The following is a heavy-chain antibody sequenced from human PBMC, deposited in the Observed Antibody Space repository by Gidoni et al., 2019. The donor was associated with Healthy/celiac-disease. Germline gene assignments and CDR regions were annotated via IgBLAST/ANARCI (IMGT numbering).Heavy chain of an antibody. CDR1: GYTFTGYY. V-gene: IGHV1-2*02. Sequence: QVRLVQSWAEVQQPGASVQVSCKASGYTFTGYYMHWVRQAPGQGLEWMGWINPNSGGTNYAQKLQGRGTMTRDTSISTAYMELSRLRSDDTAVYYCARGSNTMVRGKIDYWGQGTLVTVSS. D-gene: IGHD3-10*01. CDR2: INPNSGGT. CDR3: ARGSNTMVRGKIDY. J-gene: IGHJ4*02.